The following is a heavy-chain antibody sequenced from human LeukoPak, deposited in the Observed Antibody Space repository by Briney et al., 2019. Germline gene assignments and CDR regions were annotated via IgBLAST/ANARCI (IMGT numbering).Heavy chain of an antibody. CDR2: IIPILGIT. D-gene: IGHD1-26*01. Sequence: SVKVSCKASAGTFSSYAISWVRQAPGQGLEWMGRIIPILGITNYAQMFQGRVTITAYRDTSKNYMELSRLRSEATAVYYCARDTGSDYHDAFDIWGQGTMVSVS. V-gene: IGHV1-69*04. CDR1: AGTFSSYA. J-gene: IGHJ3*02. CDR3: ARDTGSDYHDAFDI.